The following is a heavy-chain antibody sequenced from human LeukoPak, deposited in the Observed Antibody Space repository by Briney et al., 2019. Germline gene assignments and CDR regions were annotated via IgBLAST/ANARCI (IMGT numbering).Heavy chain of an antibody. CDR2: ISYDGSNK. CDR1: GFTLSSYG. Sequence: GGSLRLSCAASGFTLSSYGMHWVRQAPGKGLEWVAVISYDGSNKYYADSVKGRFTISRDNSKNTLYLQMNSLRAEDTAVYYCAKDFRVTVYYYYGMDVWGQGTTVTVSS. V-gene: IGHV3-30*18. D-gene: IGHD2-21*02. J-gene: IGHJ6*02. CDR3: AKDFRVTVYYYYGMDV.